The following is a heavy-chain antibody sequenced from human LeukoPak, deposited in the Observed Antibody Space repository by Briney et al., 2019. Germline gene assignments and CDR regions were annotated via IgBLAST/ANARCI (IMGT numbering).Heavy chain of an antibody. CDR1: GYTLTELS. D-gene: IGHD4-17*01. J-gene: IGHJ5*02. CDR3: ATITQTTVIFNWFDP. V-gene: IGHV1-24*01. Sequence: ASVKVSCKVSGYTLTELSMHWVRQAPGKGLEWMGGFDPEDGETIYAQKFQGRVTMTEDTSTDTAYMELSSLSSEDTAVYYCATITQTTVIFNWFDPWGQGTLVTVSS. CDR2: FDPEDGET.